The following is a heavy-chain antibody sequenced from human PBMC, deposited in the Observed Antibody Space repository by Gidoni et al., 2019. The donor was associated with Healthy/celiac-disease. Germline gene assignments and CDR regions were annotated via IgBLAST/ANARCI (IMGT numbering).Heavy chain of an antibody. J-gene: IGHJ5*02. Sequence: QLQLQESGPGLVKPSETPSLTCTVSGASISISSYYWGWIRQPPGKGLEWIGSIYYSGSTYYNPSLKSRVTISVDTSKNQFSLNLSSVTAADTAVYYCARHQQDGYHNWFDPWGQGTLVTVSS. CDR3: ARHQQDGYHNWFDP. D-gene: IGHD6-25*01. V-gene: IGHV4-39*01. CDR1: GASISISSYY. CDR2: IYYSGST.